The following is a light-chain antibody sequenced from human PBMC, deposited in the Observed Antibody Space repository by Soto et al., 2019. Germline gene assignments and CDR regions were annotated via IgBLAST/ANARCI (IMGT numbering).Light chain of an antibody. CDR3: QQYGNSPRT. CDR1: QRVSSSY. V-gene: IGKV3-20*01. Sequence: EIVLTQSPGILSLSPGERDTLSWRASQRVSSSYLAWYQQKPGQAPRLLIYGASSRATGIPDRFSGSGSGTDFTLTISRLEPEDFAVYYCQQYGNSPRTFGQGTKVEVK. CDR2: GAS. J-gene: IGKJ1*01.